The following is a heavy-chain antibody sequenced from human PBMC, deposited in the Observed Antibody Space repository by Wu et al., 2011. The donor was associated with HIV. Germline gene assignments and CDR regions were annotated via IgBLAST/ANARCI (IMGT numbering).Heavy chain of an antibody. D-gene: IGHD2/OR15-2a*01. V-gene: IGHV1-8*01. CDR2: MNPNSGNT. Sequence: EWMGWMNPNSGNTGYAQKFQGRVTMTRNTSISTAYMELSSLRSEDTAVYYCARGTTWRYYYMDVWGKGTTVTVSS. CDR3: ARGTTWRYYYMDV. J-gene: IGHJ6*03.